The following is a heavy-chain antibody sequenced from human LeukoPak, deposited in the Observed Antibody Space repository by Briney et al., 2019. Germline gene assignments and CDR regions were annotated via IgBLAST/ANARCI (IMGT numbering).Heavy chain of an antibody. J-gene: IGHJ4*02. Sequence: ASVKVSCKASGYTFTCYYMHWVRQAPGQGLEWMGWINPNSGGTNYAQKFQGRFTMTRDTSISTAYMELSRLRSDDTAVYYCARVAMVRGVIRSIDYWGQGTLVTVSS. CDR2: INPNSGGT. CDR3: ARVAMVRGVIRSIDY. CDR1: GYTFTCYY. V-gene: IGHV1-2*02. D-gene: IGHD3-10*01.